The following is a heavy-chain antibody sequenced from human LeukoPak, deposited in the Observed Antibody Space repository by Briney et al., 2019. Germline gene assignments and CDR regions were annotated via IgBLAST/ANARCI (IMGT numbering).Heavy chain of an antibody. J-gene: IGHJ5*02. CDR3: ASTNCSSASCYGANWFDP. V-gene: IGHV4-30-4*08. CDR1: GGSISSGDYY. Sequence: SQTLSLTCTVSGGSISSGDYYWSWIRQPPGKGLEWIGYINYSGSTFHYNPSLKSRVTISVDTSKNQFSLRLGSVTAADTAVYYCASTNCSSASCYGANWFDPWGQGTLVTVSS. CDR2: INYSGST. D-gene: IGHD2-2*01.